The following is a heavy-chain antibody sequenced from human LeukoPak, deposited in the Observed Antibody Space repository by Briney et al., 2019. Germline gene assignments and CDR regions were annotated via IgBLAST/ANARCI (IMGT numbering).Heavy chain of an antibody. V-gene: IGHV3-48*03. CDR3: ASFAPLSGYDYANWFDP. CDR2: ISSSGSTT. Sequence: PGGSLRLSCAASGFTFSSYEMNWVRQAPGKGLEWVSYISSSGSTTYYADSVKGRFTISRDNAKNSLYLQMNSLRAEDTAVYYCASFAPLSGYDYANWFDPWGQGTLVTVSS. D-gene: IGHD5-12*01. CDR1: GFTFSSYE. J-gene: IGHJ5*02.